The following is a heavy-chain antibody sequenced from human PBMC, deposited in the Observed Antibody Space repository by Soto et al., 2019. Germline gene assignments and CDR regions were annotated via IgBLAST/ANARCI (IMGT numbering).Heavy chain of an antibody. CDR3: ARIYCGGDCYPDY. D-gene: IGHD2-21*02. CDR1: GGSISSSNW. Sequence: SETLSLTCAVSGGSISSSNWWSWVRQPPGKGLEWIGEIYHSGSTNYNPSLKSRVTISVDKSKNQFSLKLSFVTAADTAVYYCARIYCGGDCYPDYWGQGTLVTVSS. CDR2: IYHSGST. V-gene: IGHV4-4*02. J-gene: IGHJ4*02.